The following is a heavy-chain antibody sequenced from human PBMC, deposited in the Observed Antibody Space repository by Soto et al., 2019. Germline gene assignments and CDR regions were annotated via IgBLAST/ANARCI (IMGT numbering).Heavy chain of an antibody. D-gene: IGHD4-17*01. V-gene: IGHV4-34*01. CDR3: ARGYLRSPDAFDI. CDR1: GGSFSGYY. Sequence: SETLSLTCAVYGGSFSGYYWSWIRQPPGKGLEWIGEINHSGSTNYNLSLKSRVTISVDTSKNQFSLKLSSVTAADTAVYYCARGYLRSPDAFDIWGQGTLVTVSS. CDR2: INHSGST. J-gene: IGHJ3*02.